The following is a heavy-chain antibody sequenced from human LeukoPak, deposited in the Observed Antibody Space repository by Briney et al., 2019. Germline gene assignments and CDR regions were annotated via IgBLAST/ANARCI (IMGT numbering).Heavy chain of an antibody. J-gene: IGHJ5*02. CDR1: GYTFTGYY. V-gene: IGHV1-2*07. CDR2: INPNSGGT. CDR3: AKDTVVVPAARYWFDP. D-gene: IGHD2-2*01. Sequence: GASVKVSCKASGYTFTGYYMHWVRQAPGQGLEWMGWINPNSGGTNYAHKFQGRVTMTRDTSISTAYMELSRLRSDDTAVYYCAKDTVVVPAARYWFDPWGQGTLVTVSS.